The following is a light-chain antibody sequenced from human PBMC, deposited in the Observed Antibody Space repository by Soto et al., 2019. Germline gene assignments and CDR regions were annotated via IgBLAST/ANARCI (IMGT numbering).Light chain of an antibody. J-gene: IGKJ2*01. V-gene: IGKV1-39*01. Sequence: DIQMTQSPSSLSASVGDRITITCRASQNINTYLNWFQQKPGKAPSLLIYAASSLQSGVPSRFSASGSVTDFTLTINSLQPADFAAYYCQQSYTTPYTFGQGTKVEIK. CDR1: QNINTY. CDR3: QQSYTTPYT. CDR2: AAS.